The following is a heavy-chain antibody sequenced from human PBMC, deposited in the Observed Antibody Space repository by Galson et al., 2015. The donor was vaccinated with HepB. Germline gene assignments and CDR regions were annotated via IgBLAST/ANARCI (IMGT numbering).Heavy chain of an antibody. Sequence: SLRLSCAASGSTYSTYWMSWVRQAPGKGLEWVANIKEDESAKYYADSVKGRFTISRDNARKSLYLQMNSLRAEDTAVYYCARDFWSGYSSFFDYWGQGTLVTVSS. D-gene: IGHD3-3*01. V-gene: IGHV3-7*01. CDR1: GSTYSTYW. CDR2: IKEDESAK. CDR3: ARDFWSGYSSFFDY. J-gene: IGHJ4*02.